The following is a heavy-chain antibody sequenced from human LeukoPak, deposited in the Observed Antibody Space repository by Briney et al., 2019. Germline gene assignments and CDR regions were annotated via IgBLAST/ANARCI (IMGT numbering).Heavy chain of an antibody. CDR1: GFTFSSYA. J-gene: IGHJ4*02. V-gene: IGHV3-23*01. CDR2: ISGSGGIT. D-gene: IGHD6-6*01. Sequence: GGSLRLSCAASGFTFSSYAMSWVRQAPGKGLEWVSAISGSGGITYYADSVKGRFIISRDNSKNTLYLQMNSLRAEDTAVYYCATEGTAYSSSYSCDYWGQGTQVTVSS. CDR3: ATEGTAYSSSYSCDY.